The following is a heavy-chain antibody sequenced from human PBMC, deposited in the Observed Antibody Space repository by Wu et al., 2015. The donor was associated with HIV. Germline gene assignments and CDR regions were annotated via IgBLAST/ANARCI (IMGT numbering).Heavy chain of an antibody. CDR2: ISADNGNR. V-gene: IGHV1-18*01. Sequence: QVQLVQSGAEVKKPGASVKVSCKASGYTFSSYGITWVRQAPGQGLEWMGWISADNGNRKYAQKFEGRVTVTTDTSTSTAYMELRSLRSDDTAVYYCAKDRGDVPPSAMGYWGQGTLVTVSS. D-gene: IGHD2-2*01. J-gene: IGHJ4*02. CDR3: AKDRGDVPPSAMGY. CDR1: GYTFSSYG.